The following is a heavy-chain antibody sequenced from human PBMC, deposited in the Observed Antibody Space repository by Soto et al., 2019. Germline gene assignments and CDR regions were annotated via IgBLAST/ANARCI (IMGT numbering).Heavy chain of an antibody. V-gene: IGHV1-69*13. Sequence: SSEEVSCKDAKGTRSSFGISWVRQVPGQGLEWMGWIIPLYGTTNYAQRFRDRVAFIADDSTNMIYMELMSLRSDDTAIYYCARDIPTYYDSSYDWSDPWGRGVLVLVSS. CDR3: ARDIPTYYDSSYDWSDP. D-gene: IGHD3-16*01. CDR2: IIPLYGTT. CDR1: KGTRSSFG. J-gene: IGHJ5*02.